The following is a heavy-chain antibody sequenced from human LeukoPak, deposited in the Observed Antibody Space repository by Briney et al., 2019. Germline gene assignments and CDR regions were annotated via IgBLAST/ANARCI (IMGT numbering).Heavy chain of an antibody. CDR2: INSDGSST. D-gene: IGHD6-13*01. Sequence: GGSLRLSCAASGFTFSTSWMYWVRQAPGKGLVWVSRINSDGSSTSYADSVKGRFTISRDNAKNTLYLQMNSLRAEDTAVYYCVRVFVGDEYSSSGYWGQGTLVTVSS. V-gene: IGHV3-74*01. CDR1: GFTFSTSW. J-gene: IGHJ4*02. CDR3: VRVFVGDEYSSSGY.